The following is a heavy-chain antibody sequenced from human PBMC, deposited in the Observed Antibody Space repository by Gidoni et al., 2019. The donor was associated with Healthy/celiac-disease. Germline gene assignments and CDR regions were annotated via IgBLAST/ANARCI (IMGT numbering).Heavy chain of an antibody. CDR1: GDSVSSNSAA. Sequence: QVQLPQSAPGLAKPSPTLPLTCAISGDSVSSNSAAWNWIRQSPSRGLEWLGRTYYRSKWYNDYAVSVKSRITINPDTSKNQFSLQLNSVTPEDTAVYYCARDLGPFTRTNWFDPWGQGTLVTVSS. J-gene: IGHJ5*02. D-gene: IGHD3-3*01. CDR3: ARDLGPFTRTNWFDP. V-gene: IGHV6-1*01. CDR2: TYYRSKWYN.